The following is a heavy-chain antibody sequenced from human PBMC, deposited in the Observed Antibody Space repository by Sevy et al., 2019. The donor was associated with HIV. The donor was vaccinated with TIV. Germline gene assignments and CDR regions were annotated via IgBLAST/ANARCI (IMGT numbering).Heavy chain of an antibody. CDR3: AKDLEQQLGPDY. CDR2: ISLTGGTT. V-gene: IGHV3-23*01. D-gene: IGHD6-13*01. Sequence: AGSLRLSCAASGFTFSSYDMSWVRQAPGKGLEWVSGISLTGGTTHYAESVKGRFIISRDNSKKTLFLQMNSLRAEDTALYYCAKDLEQQLGPDYWGQGTQVTVSS. J-gene: IGHJ4*02. CDR1: GFTFSSYD.